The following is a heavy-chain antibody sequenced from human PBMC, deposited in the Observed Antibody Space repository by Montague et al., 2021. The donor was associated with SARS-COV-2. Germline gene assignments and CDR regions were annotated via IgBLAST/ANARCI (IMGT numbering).Heavy chain of an antibody. V-gene: IGHV4-39*01. CDR1: GGSISSPDYY. Sequence: SETLSLTCTVSGGSISSPDYYRGWIRQSPGKGLEWIGSISYAGRTYYNPSLRSRVSFSMDTSKNHFSLSLNSVTAAVTAVYFCARQLPSYCSTNKCYPYYFDVRGQGALVTVSS. J-gene: IGHJ4*02. CDR2: ISYAGRT. D-gene: IGHD2-2*01. CDR3: ARQLPSYCSTNKCYPYYFDV.